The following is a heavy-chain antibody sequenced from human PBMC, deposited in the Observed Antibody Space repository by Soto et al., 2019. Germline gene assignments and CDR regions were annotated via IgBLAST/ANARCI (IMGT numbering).Heavy chain of an antibody. V-gene: IGHV1-69*01. Sequence: QVPLVQSGAEVKKPGSSVKVSCKASGGTFSSYAISWVRQAPGQGLEWMGGIIPIFGTANYAQKFQGRVTITADESTSTAYMELSSLRSEDTAVYYCARDHGGKYYYGSGSIGRGYGMDVWGQGTTVTVSS. CDR1: GGTFSSYA. CDR2: IIPIFGTA. D-gene: IGHD3-10*01. J-gene: IGHJ6*02. CDR3: ARDHGGKYYYGSGSIGRGYGMDV.